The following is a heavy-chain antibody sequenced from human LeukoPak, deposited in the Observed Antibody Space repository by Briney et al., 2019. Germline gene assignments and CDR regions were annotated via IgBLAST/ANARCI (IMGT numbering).Heavy chain of an antibody. CDR2: IRSSSSTI. J-gene: IGHJ4*02. Sequence: GGSLRLSCAASGLTFRSYSMNWVRQAPGKGLEWVSYIRSSSSTIYYADSVKGRFTISRDNAKNSLYLQMDSLRDEDTAVYYCARDRSSGYPGSLDDWGQGNLVTVSS. CDR3: ARDRSSGYPGSLDD. CDR1: GLTFRSYS. V-gene: IGHV3-48*02. D-gene: IGHD3-22*01.